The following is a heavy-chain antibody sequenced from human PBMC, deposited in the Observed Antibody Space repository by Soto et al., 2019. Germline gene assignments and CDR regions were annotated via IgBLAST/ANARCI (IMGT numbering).Heavy chain of an antibody. CDR1: GFTFSSYS. Sequence: GGSLRLSCAASGFTFSSYSMNWVRQAPGKGLEWVSSISSSSSYIYYADSVKGRFTISRDNAKNSLYLQMNSLRAEDTAVYYCARAKGHLYSSSWYYFDYWGQGTLVTVSS. D-gene: IGHD6-13*01. CDR2: ISSSSSYI. V-gene: IGHV3-21*01. CDR3: ARAKGHLYSSSWYYFDY. J-gene: IGHJ4*02.